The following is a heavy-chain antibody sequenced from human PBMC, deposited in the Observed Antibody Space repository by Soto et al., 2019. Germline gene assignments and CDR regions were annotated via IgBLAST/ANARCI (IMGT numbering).Heavy chain of an antibody. Sequence: QVQLVESGGGVVQPGTSLRLSCAASGFMFKSFVMHWVRQVPGEGLQWVALTSYDGNTKYYGNSVQGRFTVSRDNSKNTLDLQMDSLRLEDTALYYCALWGTTGGLDLWGQGTLVSVSS. V-gene: IGHV3-30*19. CDR3: ALWGTTGGLDL. CDR2: TSYDGNTK. J-gene: IGHJ5*02. D-gene: IGHD3-16*01. CDR1: GFMFKSFV.